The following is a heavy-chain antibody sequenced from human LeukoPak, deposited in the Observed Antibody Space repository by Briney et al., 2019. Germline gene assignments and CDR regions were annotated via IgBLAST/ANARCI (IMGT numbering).Heavy chain of an antibody. CDR3: AKDTTLRTAYHGFFDY. CDR1: GFTFTSYA. D-gene: IGHD1-26*01. J-gene: IGHJ4*02. CDR2: LTLSGTNR. V-gene: IGHV3-23*01. Sequence: GGSLRLSCAASGFTFTSYAMSWVRQAPGKGLEWVSALTLSGTNRHYADSVKGRFTISRAVSKNTLYLEMNTLRVEDTAIYYCAKDTTLRTAYHGFFDYWGQGILVTVSS.